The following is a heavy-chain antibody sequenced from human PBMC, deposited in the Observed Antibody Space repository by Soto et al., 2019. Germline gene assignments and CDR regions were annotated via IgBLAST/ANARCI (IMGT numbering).Heavy chain of an antibody. CDR2: ISSRSDI. V-gene: IGHV3-21*01. Sequence: GGSLRLSCVGSGFTFSTSSINWVRQAPGKGLEWVSSISSRSDIYYADSVKGRFSISRDNAKNSVSLQMDSLRAEDTAVYYCARSGLVAGNDYWGQGTLVTDSS. J-gene: IGHJ4*02. D-gene: IGHD6-19*01. CDR3: ARSGLVAGNDY. CDR1: GFTFSTSS.